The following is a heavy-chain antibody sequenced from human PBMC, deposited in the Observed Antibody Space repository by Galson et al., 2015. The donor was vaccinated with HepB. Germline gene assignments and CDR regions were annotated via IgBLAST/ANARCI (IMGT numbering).Heavy chain of an antibody. CDR1: GDSVSSNSAA. CDR3: ARECSTRTCHYNFDY. Sequence: CAISGDSVSSNSAAWNWIRQSPSRGLEWLGRTYYRSEWHNDYAVSVKSRITVNPDTSRNHFSLQLNSVTPEDTAVYYCARECSTRTCHYNFDYWGQGTLVTVSS. V-gene: IGHV6-1*01. CDR2: TYYRSEWHN. D-gene: IGHD2-2*01. J-gene: IGHJ4*02.